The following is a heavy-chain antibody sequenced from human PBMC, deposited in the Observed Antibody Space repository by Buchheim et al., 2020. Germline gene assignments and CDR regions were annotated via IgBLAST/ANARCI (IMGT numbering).Heavy chain of an antibody. Sequence: QVQLQQWGAGLLKPSETLSLTCAVYGGSFSGYYWSWIRQPPGKGLEWIGYIYYSGSTNYNPSLKSRVTISVDTSKNQFSLKLSSVTAADTAVYYCARHYWGGGSPYYFDYWGQGTL. J-gene: IGHJ4*02. CDR2: IYYSGST. CDR3: ARHYWGGGSPYYFDY. D-gene: IGHD2-15*01. CDR1: GGSFSGYY. V-gene: IGHV4-34*11.